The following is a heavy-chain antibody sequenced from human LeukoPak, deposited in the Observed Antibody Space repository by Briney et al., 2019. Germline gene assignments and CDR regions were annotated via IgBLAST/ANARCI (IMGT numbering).Heavy chain of an antibody. CDR1: GGSISSGSYY. CDR2: IYTSGTT. J-gene: IGHJ3*02. CDR3: ARASYDFWSGYYLHDAFDI. V-gene: IGHV4-61*02. D-gene: IGHD3-3*01. Sequence: SETLSLTCTVSGGSISSGSYYWSWIRQPAGKGLEWIGRIYTSGTTNYNPSLKSRVTISVDTSKNQFSPKLSSVTAADTAVYYCARASYDFWSGYYLHDAFDIWGQGTMVTVSS.